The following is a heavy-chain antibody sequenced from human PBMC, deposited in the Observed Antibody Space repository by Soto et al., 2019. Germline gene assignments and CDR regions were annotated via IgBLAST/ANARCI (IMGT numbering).Heavy chain of an antibody. Sequence: EVHLVESGGGLVQPGGSLRLSCAASEFTFSQHWMSWVRQALGKGLEWVADIKPDGSEKYYVDSVKGRFTISRDNAKNSVYLQMNSLRAEDTAVYYCARGHAGRDYWGQGNRVTVSS. CDR3: ARGHAGRDY. CDR1: EFTFSQHW. V-gene: IGHV3-7*01. J-gene: IGHJ4*02. CDR2: IKPDGSEK.